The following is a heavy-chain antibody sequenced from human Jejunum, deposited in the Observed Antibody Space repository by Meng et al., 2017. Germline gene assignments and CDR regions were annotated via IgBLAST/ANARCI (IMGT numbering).Heavy chain of an antibody. Sequence: QLQLQESGAGLVKASETLSLTCTVSGGSISGSYDYWGWLRQPPGKGLDWTGTISYSGSTYYNPSLTSRVTISMDTSKNQFSLKLSSVTAADTAVYYCARHFSGSGTWFFDSWGQGALVTVSS. J-gene: IGHJ4*02. V-gene: IGHV4-39*01. CDR3: ARHFSGSGTWFFDS. CDR1: GGSISGSYDY. D-gene: IGHD3-10*01. CDR2: ISYSGST.